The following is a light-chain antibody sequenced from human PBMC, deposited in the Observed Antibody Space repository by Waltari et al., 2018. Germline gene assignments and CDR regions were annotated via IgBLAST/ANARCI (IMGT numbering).Light chain of an antibody. CDR2: KAS. V-gene: IGKV1-5*03. Sequence: DIQMTQSPSTLSASVGDRVTITCRASQSIIRWLAWFQQKPGKAPKLLIYKASSLEGGVPSRFSGSGSGTEFTLTISSLQPDDFATYYCQQYISYSGSTFGGGTKVEIK. J-gene: IGKJ4*01. CDR3: QQYISYSGST. CDR1: QSIIRW.